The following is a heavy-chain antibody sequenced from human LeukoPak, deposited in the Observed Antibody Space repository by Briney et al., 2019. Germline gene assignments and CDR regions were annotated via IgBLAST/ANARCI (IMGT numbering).Heavy chain of an antibody. Sequence: GGSLRLSCAASGFTFSSYSMNWVRQAPGKGLEWVSSISSSSSYIYYADSVKGRFTISRDNSKNTPYLQMNSLRAEDTAVYYCAKDRYTMVRGVTTDWGQGTLVTVSS. J-gene: IGHJ4*02. CDR1: GFTFSSYS. CDR2: ISSSSSYI. CDR3: AKDRYTMVRGVTTD. D-gene: IGHD3-10*01. V-gene: IGHV3-21*04.